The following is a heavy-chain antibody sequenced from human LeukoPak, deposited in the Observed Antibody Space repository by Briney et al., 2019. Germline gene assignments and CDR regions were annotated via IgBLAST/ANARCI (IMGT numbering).Heavy chain of an antibody. CDR3: ARLGYYYGSGLNKTFDP. Sequence: PSETLSLTCAVYGGSFSGYYWSWIRQPPGKGLEWIGEINHSGSTNYNPSLKSRVTISVDTSKNQFSLKLSSVTAADTAVYYCARLGYYYGSGLNKTFDPWGQGTLVTVSS. J-gene: IGHJ5*02. D-gene: IGHD3-10*01. V-gene: IGHV4-34*01. CDR2: INHSGST. CDR1: GGSFSGYY.